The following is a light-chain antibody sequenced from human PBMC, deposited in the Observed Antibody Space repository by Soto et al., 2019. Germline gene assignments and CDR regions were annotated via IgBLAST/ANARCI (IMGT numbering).Light chain of an antibody. CDR3: AAWDDSLSGLVV. CDR2: SNN. V-gene: IGLV1-47*02. J-gene: IGLJ2*01. Sequence: QPVLTQPPSASGTPGQRVTISCSGSSSNIGSNYVYWYQQLPGTAPKLLIYSNNQRPSGVPDRFSGSKSGTSASLAISGLRSQDAADYYCAAWDDSLSGLVVFGGGTKLTVL. CDR1: SSNIGSNY.